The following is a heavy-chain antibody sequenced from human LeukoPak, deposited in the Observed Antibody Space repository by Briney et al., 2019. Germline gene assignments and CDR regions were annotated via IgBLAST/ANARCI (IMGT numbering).Heavy chain of an antibody. CDR1: GGSFSGYY. CDR3: ARRGPLLPSYNWFDP. V-gene: IGHV4-30-4*01. Sequence: SETLSLTCAVYGGSFSGYYWSWIRQPPGKGLEWIGYIYYSGSTYYNPSLKSRVTISVDTSKNQFSLKLSSVTAADTAVYYCARRGPLLPSYNWFDPWGQGTLVTVSS. J-gene: IGHJ5*02. D-gene: IGHD2-15*01. CDR2: IYYSGST.